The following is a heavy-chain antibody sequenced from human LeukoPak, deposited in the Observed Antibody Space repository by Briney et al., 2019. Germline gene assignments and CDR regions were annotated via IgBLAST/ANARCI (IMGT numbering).Heavy chain of an antibody. D-gene: IGHD6-19*01. V-gene: IGHV1-2*02. CDR3: ATTSQWLVLEGLDY. CDR2: INPNSGGT. CDR1: GYTFTGYY. Sequence: ASVKVSCKASGYTFTGYYMHWVRQAPGQGLEWMGWINPNSGGTNYAQKFQGRVTMTEDTSTDTAYMELSSLRSEDTAVYYCATTSQWLVLEGLDYWGQGTLVTVSS. J-gene: IGHJ4*02.